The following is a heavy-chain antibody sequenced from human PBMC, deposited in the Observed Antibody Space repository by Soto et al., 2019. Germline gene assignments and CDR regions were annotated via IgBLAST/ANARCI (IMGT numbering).Heavy chain of an antibody. Sequence: TSETLCLTCAVYGGSFSGYDGSWIRQPPGKGLEWIGEINHSGSTNYNPSLKSRVTISVDTSKNQFSLKLSSVTAADTAVYYCARGSGDIVVVPALADKVFWFDPWGQGTLVTVSS. CDR2: INHSGST. D-gene: IGHD2-2*01. J-gene: IGHJ5*02. CDR1: GGSFSGYD. V-gene: IGHV4-34*01. CDR3: ARGSGDIVVVPALADKVFWFDP.